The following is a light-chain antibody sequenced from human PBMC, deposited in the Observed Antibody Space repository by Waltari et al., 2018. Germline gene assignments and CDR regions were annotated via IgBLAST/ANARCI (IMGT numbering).Light chain of an antibody. CDR3: CSYAGAYTFV. J-gene: IGLJ3*02. V-gene: IGLV2-11*01. CDR2: DVV. CDR1: IHDVGVADY. Sequence: QSALTQPHSVSASPGQSVTIPCSGSIHDVGVADYVPWYHQLPGKAPKLILYDVVKRPSGVPSRFSGSKYGTTASLTISGLQTDDEATYYCCSYAGAYTFVFGGGTKLTVL.